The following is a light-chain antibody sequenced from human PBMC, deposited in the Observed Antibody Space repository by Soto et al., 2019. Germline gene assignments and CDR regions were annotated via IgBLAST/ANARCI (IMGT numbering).Light chain of an antibody. CDR1: SSNIGSSI. CDR3: AAWDDSLNGDV. V-gene: IGLV1-44*01. Sequence: QSVLTQPHSASRTPGQRVTISCLGNSSNIGSSIVNWYQQLPGTAPKLLIYNNNQRPSGVPDRFSGSKSGTSASLAISGLQSEGEAAYYCAAWDDSLNGDVFGTGTKVTAL. J-gene: IGLJ1*01. CDR2: NNN.